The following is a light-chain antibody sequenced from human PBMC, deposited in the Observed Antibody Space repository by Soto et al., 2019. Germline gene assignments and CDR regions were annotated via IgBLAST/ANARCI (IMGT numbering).Light chain of an antibody. CDR3: QQRSNWPPWT. V-gene: IGKV3-11*01. J-gene: IGKJ1*01. CDR2: DAS. CDR1: QSVSSY. Sequence: EIVLTQSPGTLSLSPVERATLSCRASQSVSSYLAWYQQKPGQAPRLLIYDASNRATGIPARFSGSGSGTDFTLTISSLEPEDFAVYYCQQRSNWPPWTFGQGTKV.